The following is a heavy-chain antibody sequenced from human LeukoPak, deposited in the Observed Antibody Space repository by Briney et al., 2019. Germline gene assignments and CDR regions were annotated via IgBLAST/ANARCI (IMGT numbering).Heavy chain of an antibody. V-gene: IGHV3-30-3*01. CDR2: ISYDGSNE. CDR3: ARVLNYYDSSGYYFSY. CDR1: GFTFSYYT. J-gene: IGHJ4*02. Sequence: GGSLRLSCAASGFTFSYYTMHWVCKAPAKGLEWVAVISYDGSNEYYADSVKGRFTISRNNSKNTLYLQMNSLRVEDTAVYYCARVLNYYDSSGYYFSYWGGGTLVTVSS. D-gene: IGHD3-22*01.